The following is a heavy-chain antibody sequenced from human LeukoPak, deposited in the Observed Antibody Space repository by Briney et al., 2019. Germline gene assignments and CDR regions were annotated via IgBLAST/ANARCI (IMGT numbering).Heavy chain of an antibody. Sequence: GGSLRLSCAVSGFTFTSFAMFWARQAPGKRXXXXXXXAFDGSNEFYTDSVKGRFTVSRDNSKKTLFLQMNSLRPEDTAIYYCAKSPYSGSYSPYFDSWGQGTLVTVSS. CDR3: AKSPYSGSYSPYFDS. V-gene: IGHV3-30*10. CDR1: GFTFTSFA. D-gene: IGHD1-26*01. J-gene: IGHJ4*02. CDR2: XAFDGSNE.